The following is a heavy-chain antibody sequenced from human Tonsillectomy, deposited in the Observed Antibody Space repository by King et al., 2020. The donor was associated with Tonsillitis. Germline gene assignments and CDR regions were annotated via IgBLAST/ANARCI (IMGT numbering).Heavy chain of an antibody. Sequence: VQLQESGPGLVKPSLTLSLNCTVSGGSISSGAFYWNWIRQHPGKGLEWIGYIYYTGITYYNPSLKSRVTMSVDTSENQFSLKLSSVTAADTAVYYCARAIYYSGSGTYYKNAFDNWG. D-gene: IGHD3-10*01. CDR3: ARAIYYSGSGTYYKNAFDN. CDR2: IYYTGIT. J-gene: IGHJ3*02. CDR1: GGSISSGAFY. V-gene: IGHV4-31*03.